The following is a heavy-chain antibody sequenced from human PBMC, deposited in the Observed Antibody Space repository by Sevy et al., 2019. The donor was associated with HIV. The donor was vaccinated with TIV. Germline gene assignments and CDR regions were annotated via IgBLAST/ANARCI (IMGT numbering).Heavy chain of an antibody. D-gene: IGHD3-22*01. J-gene: IGHJ6*02. CDR2: INPNSGGT. CDR1: GYTFTGYY. CDR3: AGGGGYYYDSSGYYYQTYYYYGMDV. Sequence: ASVKVSCKASGYTFTGYYMHWVRQAPGQGLEWMGWINPNSGGTNYAQKFQGRVTMTRDTSISTAYMELSRLRSDDTAGYYCAGGGGYYYDSSGYYYQTYYYYGMDVWGQGTTVTVSS. V-gene: IGHV1-2*02.